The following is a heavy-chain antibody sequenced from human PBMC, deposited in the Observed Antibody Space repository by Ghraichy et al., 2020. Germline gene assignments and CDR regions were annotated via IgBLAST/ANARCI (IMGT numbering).Heavy chain of an antibody. V-gene: IGHV3-48*02. CDR3: ARGATVGRFYYYNGMDV. CDR1: GFTFSGYS. CDR2: ISTSGRTR. D-gene: IGHD4-23*01. Sequence: GGSLRLSCVGSGFTFSGYSMNWVRQSPGKGLEWVSYISTSGRTRFYADSVKGRFTISRDNAQNSLYLQMNSLRDEDTAVYYCARGATVGRFYYYNGMDVWGQGTTVTVSS. J-gene: IGHJ6*02.